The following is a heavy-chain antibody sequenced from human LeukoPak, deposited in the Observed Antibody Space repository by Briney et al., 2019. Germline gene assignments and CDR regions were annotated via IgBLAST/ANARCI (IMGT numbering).Heavy chain of an antibody. CDR2: ISSSSSYI. D-gene: IGHD2-21*02. Sequence: GGSLRLSCAASGFTFSNYWMSWVRQAPGKGLEWVSSISSSSSYIYYADSVKGRFTISRDNAKNSLYLQMNSLRAEDTALYYCAKVGTTIYYFDYWGQGTLVTVSS. CDR1: GFTFSNYW. CDR3: AKVGTTIYYFDY. V-gene: IGHV3-21*04. J-gene: IGHJ4*02.